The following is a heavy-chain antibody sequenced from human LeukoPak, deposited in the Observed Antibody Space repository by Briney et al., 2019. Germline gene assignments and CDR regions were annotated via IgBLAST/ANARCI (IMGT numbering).Heavy chain of an antibody. V-gene: IGHV4-59*01. CDR1: GGSISSYY. CDR2: IYYSGST. J-gene: IGHJ4*02. Sequence: PSETLSLTCTVSGGSISSYYWSWIRQPPGKGLEWIGYIYYSGSTNYNPSLKSRVTISVDTSKNQFSLKLSSVTAADTAVYYCARTDRIFESTGWGQGTLVTVSS. D-gene: IGHD2-15*01. CDR3: ARTDRIFESTG.